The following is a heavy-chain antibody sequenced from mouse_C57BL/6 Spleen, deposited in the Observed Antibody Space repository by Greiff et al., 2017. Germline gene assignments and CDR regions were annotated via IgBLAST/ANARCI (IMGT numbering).Heavy chain of an antibody. CDR1: GYTLTEYT. CDR3: ERHEGKGYGYDLYFDY. D-gene: IGHD2-2*01. CDR2: FYPGGGSI. V-gene: IGHV1-62-2*01. Sequence: QVQLKEFGAERVKPGASVKLSCKASGYTLTEYTIHWVKQRSGQGLEGIGWFYPGGGSIKYNEKFKDKAKFTAEKSSSPVYRGLSRLTSEDSAVYFCERHEGKGYGYDLYFDYGGQGTTLPVSS. J-gene: IGHJ2*01.